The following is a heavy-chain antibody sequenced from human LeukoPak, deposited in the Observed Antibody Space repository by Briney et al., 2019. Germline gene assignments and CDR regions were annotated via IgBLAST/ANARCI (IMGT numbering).Heavy chain of an antibody. CDR2: INPNSGGT. CDR3: ARGRNTVTTPFDY. Sequence: ASVKVSCKASGYPFTDYYIHWVRQAPGQGLEWMGWINPNSGGTKYAQNFQGRVSMTRDTSITTAYMELSRLRSDDTAVYYCARGRNTVTTPFDYWGQGTLVTVSS. J-gene: IGHJ4*02. V-gene: IGHV1-2*02. CDR1: GYPFTDYY. D-gene: IGHD4-17*01.